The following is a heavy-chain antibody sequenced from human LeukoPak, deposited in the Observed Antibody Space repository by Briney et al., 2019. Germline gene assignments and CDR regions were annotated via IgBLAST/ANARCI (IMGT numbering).Heavy chain of an antibody. J-gene: IGHJ6*02. D-gene: IGHD6-13*01. V-gene: IGHV1-18*01. CDR1: GYTFTSYG. Sequence: ASVKLSCKASGYTFTSYGISWVRQAPGQGLEWMGWISAYNGNTNYAQKLQGRVTMTTDTSSSTAYLGLRSLRSDATAVYYCARDRDSYSSSWYEYYYYYYGMDVWGQGTTVTVSS. CDR3: ARDRDSYSSSWYEYYYYYYGMDV. CDR2: ISAYNGNT.